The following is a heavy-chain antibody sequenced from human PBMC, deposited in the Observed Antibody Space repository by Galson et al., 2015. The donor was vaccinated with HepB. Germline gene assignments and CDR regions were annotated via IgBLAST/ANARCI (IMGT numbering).Heavy chain of an antibody. CDR2: INAGNGNT. CDR3: ARPYCSSTSCYNSWFDP. Sequence: SVKVSCKASGYTFTSYAMHWVRQAPGQRLEWMGWINAGNGNTKYSQKFQGRVTITRDTSASTAYMELSSLRSEDTAVYYCARPYCSSTSCYNSWFDPWGQGTLVTVSS. V-gene: IGHV1-3*01. D-gene: IGHD2-2*01. CDR1: GYTFTSYA. J-gene: IGHJ5*02.